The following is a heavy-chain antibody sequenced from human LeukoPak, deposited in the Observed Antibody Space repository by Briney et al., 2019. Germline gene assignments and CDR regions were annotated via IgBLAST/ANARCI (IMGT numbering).Heavy chain of an antibody. V-gene: IGHV3-9*01. J-gene: IGHJ4*02. CDR3: ARDPGGQLADY. CDR1: GFTFDDYA. Sequence: PGRSLRLSCAASGFTFDDYAMHWVRQAPGKGLEWVSGISWNSGSIGYADSVKGRFTISRDNAKNSLYLQMNSLRAEDTAVYYCARDPGGQLADYWGQGTLVTVSS. CDR2: ISWNSGSI. D-gene: IGHD6-6*01.